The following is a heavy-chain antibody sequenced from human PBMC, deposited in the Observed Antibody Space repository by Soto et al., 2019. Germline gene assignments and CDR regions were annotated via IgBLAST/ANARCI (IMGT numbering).Heavy chain of an antibody. J-gene: IGHJ4*02. Sequence: PGGSLRLSCAASGFTFSSYAMSWVRQAPGKGLEWVSAISGSGGSTYYADSVKGRFTISRDNSKNTLYLQMNSLRAEDTAVYYCAKLVTIVVVPAAIDYWGQGTLVTVSS. CDR2: ISGSGGST. D-gene: IGHD2-2*02. V-gene: IGHV3-23*01. CDR1: GFTFSSYA. CDR3: AKLVTIVVVPAAIDY.